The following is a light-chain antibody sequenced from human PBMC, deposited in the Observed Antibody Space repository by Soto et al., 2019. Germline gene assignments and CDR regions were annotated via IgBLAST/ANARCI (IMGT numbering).Light chain of an antibody. V-gene: IGKV3-11*01. CDR1: QSVSSF. Sequence: EIVLTQSPATLSLSPGDRATLSCRGSQSVSSFLGWYQQKPGQAPRLLIYDASNRATGIPARFSGSGSGTDFTLTISSLEPEDFAVYYCQQRSSWTFGQGTKVEIK. J-gene: IGKJ1*01. CDR2: DAS. CDR3: QQRSSWT.